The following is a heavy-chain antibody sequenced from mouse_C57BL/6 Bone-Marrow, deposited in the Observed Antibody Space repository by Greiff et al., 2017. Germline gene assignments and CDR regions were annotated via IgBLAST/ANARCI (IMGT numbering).Heavy chain of an antibody. J-gene: IGHJ2*01. CDR2: ISDGGSYT. CDR1: GFTFSSYA. Sequence: EVKLQESGGGLVKPGGSLKLSCAASGFTFSSYAMSWVRQTPEKRLEWVATISDGGSYTYYPDNAKGRFTISRDNTKNNMYLHMSHLKSEDTTMYYCSTVVASYYFDYWGQGTTLTVSS. D-gene: IGHD1-1*01. CDR3: STVVASYYFDY. V-gene: IGHV5-4*03.